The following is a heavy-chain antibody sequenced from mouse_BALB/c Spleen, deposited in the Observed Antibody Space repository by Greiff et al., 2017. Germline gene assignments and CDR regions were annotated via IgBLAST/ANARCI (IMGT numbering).Heavy chain of an antibody. CDR2: ISSGGSYT. CDR3: ARRGGPYYGSSYWYFDV. CDR1: GFTFSSYG. Sequence: EVKLEESGGDLVKPGGSLKLSCAASGFTFSSYGMSWVRQTPDKRLEWVATISSGGSYTYYPDSVKGRFTISRDNAKNTLYLQMSSLKSEDTAMYYCARRGGPYYGSSYWYFDVWGAGTTVTVSS. V-gene: IGHV5-6*02. D-gene: IGHD1-1*01. J-gene: IGHJ1*01.